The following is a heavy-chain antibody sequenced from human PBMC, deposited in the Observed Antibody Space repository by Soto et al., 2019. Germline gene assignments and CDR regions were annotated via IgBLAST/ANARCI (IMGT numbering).Heavy chain of an antibody. CDR1: GFTFSSYA. D-gene: IGHD5-18*01. CDR3: ARPSVDTAMQHDWYFDL. V-gene: IGHV3-30-3*01. J-gene: IGHJ2*01. CDR2: ISYDGSNK. Sequence: GGSLRLSCAASGFTFSSYAMHWVRQAPGKGLEWVAVISYDGSNKYYADSVKGRFTISRDNSKNTLYLQMNSLRAEDTAVYYCARPSVDTAMQHDWYFDLWGRGTLVTVSS.